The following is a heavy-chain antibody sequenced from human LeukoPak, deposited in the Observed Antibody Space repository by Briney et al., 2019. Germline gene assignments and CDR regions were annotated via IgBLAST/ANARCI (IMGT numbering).Heavy chain of an antibody. V-gene: IGHV3-23*01. CDR1: GFSFSSDA. CDR3: AAGYSTRFDP. CDR2: ISGSGGST. Sequence: PGRSLRLACAAVGFSFSSDAMSWVRQAPGRGLGWVSAISGSGGSTYYADSVKGRFTISRDNSKNTLYLQMNSLRAEDTAVYYCAAGYSTRFDPWGQGTLVTVSS. D-gene: IGHD6-13*01. J-gene: IGHJ5*02.